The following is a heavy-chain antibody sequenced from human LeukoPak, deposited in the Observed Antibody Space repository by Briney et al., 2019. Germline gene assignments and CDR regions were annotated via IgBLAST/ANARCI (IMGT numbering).Heavy chain of an antibody. V-gene: IGHV4-39*07. CDR3: ARVATMVRGVIIGWFDP. Sequence: SETLSLTCTVSGGSISSSSYYWGWIRQPPGKGLEWIGSLFYNGNTYYNPSLKSRVTISVDTSKNQFSLKLSSVTAADTAVYYCARVATMVRGVIIGWFDPWGQGTLVTVSS. CDR2: LFYNGNT. CDR1: GGSISSSSYY. D-gene: IGHD3-10*01. J-gene: IGHJ5*02.